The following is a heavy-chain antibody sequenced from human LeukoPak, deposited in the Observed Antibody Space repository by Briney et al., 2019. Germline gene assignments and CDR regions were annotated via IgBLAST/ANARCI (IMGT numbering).Heavy chain of an antibody. CDR2: FYTSGST. J-gene: IGHJ3*02. CDR1: GDSISSGGYY. V-gene: IGHV4-61*02. D-gene: IGHD2-21*01. Sequence: SETLSLTCTVSGDSISSGGYYWSWIRQPAGKGLEWIGRFYTSGSTNYNPSLKSRVTVSVDTSKNQFSLKLSSVTAADTAVYYCASGGENIDAFDIWGQGTMVTVSS. CDR3: ASGGENIDAFDI.